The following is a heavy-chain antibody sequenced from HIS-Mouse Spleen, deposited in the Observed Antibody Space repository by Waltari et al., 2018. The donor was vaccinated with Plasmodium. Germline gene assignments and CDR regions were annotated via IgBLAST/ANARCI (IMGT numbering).Heavy chain of an antibody. J-gene: IGHJ4*02. Sequence: QVQLQESGPGLVKPSETLSLTCTVSGGSICSYYWSWIRQPPGKGLEWIGYIYYSGSTNYIPSLKSRVTISVDTSKNQFSLKLRSVTAADTAVYYCARGGYSSSSYYFDYWGQGTLVTVSS. CDR1: GGSICSYY. CDR2: IYYSGST. V-gene: IGHV4-59*01. D-gene: IGHD6-6*01. CDR3: ARGGYSSSSYYFDY.